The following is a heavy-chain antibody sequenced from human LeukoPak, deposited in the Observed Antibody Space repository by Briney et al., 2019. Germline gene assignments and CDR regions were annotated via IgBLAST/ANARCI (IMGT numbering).Heavy chain of an antibody. D-gene: IGHD6-13*01. CDR1: GYTFTSYG. V-gene: IGHV1-18*01. J-gene: IGHJ4*02. CDR2: ISAYNGNT. Sequence: ASVEVSCKASGYTFTSYGISWVRQAPGQGLEWMGWISAYNGNTNYAQKLQGRVTMTTDTSTSTAYMELRSLRSDDTAVYYCARDREQLVPSTPFDYWGQGTLVTVSS. CDR3: ARDREQLVPSTPFDY.